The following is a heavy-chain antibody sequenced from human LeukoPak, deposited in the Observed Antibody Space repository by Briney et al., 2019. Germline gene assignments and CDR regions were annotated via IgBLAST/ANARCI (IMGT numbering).Heavy chain of an antibody. CDR2: ISWNSGSI. J-gene: IGHJ6*02. CDR3: ARVPAAIFHYYYGMDV. Sequence: GGSLRLSCAASGFTFYDYAMHWLRQAPGKGLEWVSGISWNSGSIGYADSVKGRFTISRDNAKNSLYLQMNSLRAEDTALYYCARVPAAIFHYYYGMDVWGQGTTVTVSS. CDR1: GFTFYDYA. V-gene: IGHV3-9*01. D-gene: IGHD2-2*01.